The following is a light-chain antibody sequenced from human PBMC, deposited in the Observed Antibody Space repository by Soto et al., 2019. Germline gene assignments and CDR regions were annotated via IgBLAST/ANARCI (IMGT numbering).Light chain of an antibody. J-gene: IGLJ7*01. CDR2: EVS. CDR1: SSDVGSHNL. CDR3: CSYGGSRAV. V-gene: IGLV2-23*02. Sequence: QSALTQPASVSGSPGQSITISCTGTSSDVGSHNLVSWYQQHPGQAPKIMIYEVSKRPLGVSARFSASKSGNTASLTISGLQAEDEADYYCCSYGGSRAVFGGGTQQTVL.